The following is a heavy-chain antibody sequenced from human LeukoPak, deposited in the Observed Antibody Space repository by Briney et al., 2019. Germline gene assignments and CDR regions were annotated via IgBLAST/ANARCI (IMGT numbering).Heavy chain of an antibody. V-gene: IGHV4-61*01. CDR2: IYYTGST. D-gene: IGHD1-26*01. CDR3: ARDGLVGDTEAY. CDR1: GVSMSSSPYY. J-gene: IGHJ4*02. Sequence: PSETLSLTCTVSGVSMSSSPYYWSWIRQPPGKGLEWIGYIYYTGSTNYNPSLKSRVTISIDTSKNQFSLKLTSVTAADTAVYYCARDGLVGDTEAYWGQGALVTVSS.